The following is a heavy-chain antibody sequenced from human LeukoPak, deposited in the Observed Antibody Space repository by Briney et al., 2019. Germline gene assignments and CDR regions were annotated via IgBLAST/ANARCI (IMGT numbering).Heavy chain of an antibody. CDR2: ISGSGVGT. D-gene: IGHD6-6*01. CDR3: AKEVHGSSSLDAFDI. CDR1: GFTFSSYT. Sequence: PGGSLRLSCAASGFTFSSYTMNWVRQAPGKGLEWVSAISGSGVGTYYADSVKGRFTISRDNSKNTLYLQMNSLRAEDTAVYYCAKEVHGSSSLDAFDIWGQGTMVTVSS. J-gene: IGHJ3*02. V-gene: IGHV3-23*01.